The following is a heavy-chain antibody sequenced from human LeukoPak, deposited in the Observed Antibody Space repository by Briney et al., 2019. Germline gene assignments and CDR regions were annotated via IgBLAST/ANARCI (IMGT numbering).Heavy chain of an antibody. J-gene: IGHJ4*02. Sequence: PGGSLRLSCAASGFTFSSYAMHWVRQAPGKGLEWVAVISYDGSNKYYADSVKGRFTISRDNSKNTLYLQMNSLRAEDTAVYYCARTAAGTIPLDYWGQGTLVTVSS. V-gene: IGHV3-30*04. D-gene: IGHD6-13*01. CDR1: GFTFSSYA. CDR2: ISYDGSNK. CDR3: ARTAAGTIPLDY.